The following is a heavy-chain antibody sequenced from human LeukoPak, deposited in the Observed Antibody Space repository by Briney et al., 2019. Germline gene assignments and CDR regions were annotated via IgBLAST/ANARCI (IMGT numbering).Heavy chain of an antibody. V-gene: IGHV3-23*01. CDR2: IIESGDNT. D-gene: IGHD1-26*01. Sequence: PGGSLRLSCAASGLTFSSYAMSWVRQTPGKGLEWVSTIIESGDNTHYTKSVKGRFTFSRDNSRNTMYLQMNSLRAEDTAIYYCATDYTPYVGASADWGQGTLVTVSS. CDR1: GLTFSSYA. J-gene: IGHJ4*02. CDR3: ATDYTPYVGASAD.